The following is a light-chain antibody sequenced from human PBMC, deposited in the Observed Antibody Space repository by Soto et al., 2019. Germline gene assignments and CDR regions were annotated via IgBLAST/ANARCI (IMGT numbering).Light chain of an antibody. CDR1: HDISKF. CDR3: QHYNSYSEA. J-gene: IGKJ1*01. Sequence: DIQMTQSPSSLSASVGDGITITCQASHDISKFLNWYQQKGGRAPKLLISDASDLEPGVPSRFSGSGSGTEFTLTISSLQPDDFATYYCQHYNSYSEAFGQGTKVDIK. CDR2: DAS. V-gene: IGKV1-33*01.